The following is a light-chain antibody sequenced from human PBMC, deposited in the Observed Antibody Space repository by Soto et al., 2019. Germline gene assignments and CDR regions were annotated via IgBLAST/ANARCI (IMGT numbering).Light chain of an antibody. Sequence: EIVMTQSPATLSVSPGERATLSCRASQSVSSTLAWYQQKPGQAPRLLIYGASTRATGVPVRLSGSGSGTEFTLTISSLQSEDFAVYYCQQYYKWPLTFGQGTRLEIK. CDR2: GAS. CDR1: QSVSST. CDR3: QQYYKWPLT. V-gene: IGKV3-15*01. J-gene: IGKJ5*01.